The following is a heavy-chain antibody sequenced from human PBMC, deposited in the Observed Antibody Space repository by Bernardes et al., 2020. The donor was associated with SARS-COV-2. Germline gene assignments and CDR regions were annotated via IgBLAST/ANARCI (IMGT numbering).Heavy chain of an antibody. V-gene: IGHV3-48*01. CDR3: AREDNEGGQDLGAFDF. D-gene: IGHD5-12*01. CDR2: ISDNSHTK. J-gene: IGHJ3*01. CDR1: GFTFSTYS. Sequence: GGSLRLSCVASGFTFSTYSMNWLRHAPGKGLEWVSFISDNSHTKFYTDSVKGRFTTSRDNAQNSLYLQMNSLRVDDTAVYYCAREDNEGGQDLGAFDFWGQGTMVTVSS.